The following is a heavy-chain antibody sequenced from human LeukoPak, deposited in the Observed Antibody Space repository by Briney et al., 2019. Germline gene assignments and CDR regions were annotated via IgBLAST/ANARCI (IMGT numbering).Heavy chain of an antibody. CDR3: AKGVRYYDILTGYYDWNWFDP. CDR2: ISFDGRDT. V-gene: IGHV3-30*04. CDR1: GFTFSTHA. D-gene: IGHD3-9*01. J-gene: IGHJ5*02. Sequence: PGGSLRLSCAASGFTFSTHAMHWVRQAPGKGLEWVAVISFDGRDTYYTDSVKGRFTISRDNSKNTLYLQMNSLRTEDTAVYYCAKGVRYYDILTGYYDWNWFDPWGQGTLVTVSS.